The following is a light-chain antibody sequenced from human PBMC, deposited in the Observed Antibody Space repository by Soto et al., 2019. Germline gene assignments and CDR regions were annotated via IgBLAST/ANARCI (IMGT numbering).Light chain of an antibody. CDR1: QRIGSW. CDR2: DAC. V-gene: IGKV1-5*01. Sequence: DIQMTQSPSTLSASVGDRVSITCRASQRIGSWLAWYQQKPGKVPKLLIYDACTLISGVTSRFSGTGSGTEFTLSIASLQPDDFATYYCLHYYTYPLTFGQGTKV. J-gene: IGKJ1*01. CDR3: LHYYTYPLT.